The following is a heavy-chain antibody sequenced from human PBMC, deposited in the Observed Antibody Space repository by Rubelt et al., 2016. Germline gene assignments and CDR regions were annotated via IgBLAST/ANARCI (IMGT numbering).Heavy chain of an antibody. J-gene: IGHJ4*02. CDR2: IYYSGST. CDR3: ASPPSRYSSSY. CDR1: GGSFSGYY. Sequence: QVQLQQWGAGLLKPSETLSLTCAVYGGSFSGYYWSWIRQPPGKGLEWIGSIYYSGSTYYNPSLKSRVTISVDTSKNQFSLKLSSVTAADTAVYYCASPPSRYSSSYWGQGTLVTVSS. V-gene: IGHV4-34*01. D-gene: IGHD6-6*01.